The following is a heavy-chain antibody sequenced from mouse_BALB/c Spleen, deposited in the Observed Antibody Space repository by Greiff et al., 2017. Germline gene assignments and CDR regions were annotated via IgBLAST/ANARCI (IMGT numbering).Heavy chain of an antibody. CDR3: ARDLTRYFDV. V-gene: IGHV3-6*02. CDR1: GYSITSGYY. CDR2: ISYDGSN. Sequence: EVKLVESGPGLVKPSQSLSLTCSVTGYSITSGYYWNWIRQFPGNKLEWMGYISYDGSNNYNPSLKNRISITRDTSKNQFFLKLNSVTTEDTATYYCARDLTRYFDVWGAGTTVTVSS. J-gene: IGHJ1*01.